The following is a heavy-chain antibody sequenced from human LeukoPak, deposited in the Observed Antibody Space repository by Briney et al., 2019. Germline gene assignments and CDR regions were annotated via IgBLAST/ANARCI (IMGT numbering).Heavy chain of an antibody. J-gene: IGHJ4*02. Sequence: SGPALVKPTQTLTLTCTFSGFSLSTSGMCVSWIRQPPGKALEWLALIDWDDDKYYSTSLKTRLTISKDTSKNQVVLTMTNMDPVDTATYYCARSQLQYYDRAFDYWGQGTLVTVSS. V-gene: IGHV2-70*01. CDR2: IDWDDDK. CDR1: GFSLSTSGMC. CDR3: ARSQLQYYDRAFDY. D-gene: IGHD3-22*01.